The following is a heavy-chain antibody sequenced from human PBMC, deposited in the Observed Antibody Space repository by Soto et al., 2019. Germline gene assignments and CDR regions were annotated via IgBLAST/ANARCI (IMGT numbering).Heavy chain of an antibody. CDR2: IYSGGST. Sequence: GGSLRLSCAASGFTVSSNYMSWVRQAPGKGLEWVSVIYSGGSTYYADSVKGRFTISRDNSKNTLYLQMNSLRAEDTAVYYCAKAPKKYYFDYWGQGTLVTVSS. CDR3: AKAPKKYYFDY. CDR1: GFTVSSNY. V-gene: IGHV3-53*01. J-gene: IGHJ4*02.